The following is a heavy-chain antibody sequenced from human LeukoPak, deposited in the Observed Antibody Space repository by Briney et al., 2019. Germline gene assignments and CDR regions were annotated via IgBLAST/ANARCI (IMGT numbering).Heavy chain of an antibody. CDR1: GFTFSNYN. CDR2: ISISSNYI. Sequence: GGSLRLSCAASGFTFSNYNMNWVRQAPGKGLEWVSCISISSNYIYYPDSVKGRFTISRDNAKNSLYLQMNSLRAEDTAVYYCVRDGGGGLDYWGQGTLVTVSS. CDR3: VRDGGGGLDY. V-gene: IGHV3-21*01. J-gene: IGHJ4*02. D-gene: IGHD2-15*01.